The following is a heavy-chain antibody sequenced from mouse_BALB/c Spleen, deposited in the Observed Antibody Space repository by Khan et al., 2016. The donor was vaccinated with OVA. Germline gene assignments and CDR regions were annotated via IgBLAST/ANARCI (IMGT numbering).Heavy chain of an antibody. CDR1: GYTFTTYW. V-gene: IGHV1-7*01. Sequence: QVQLHQSGAELAKPSASVTMSCKVSGYTFTTYWFHWVKQRPAQGLEWIVYFNPSSGYTDYNQKFKDKATLTADKSSSTAYMQLSSLTSDDSAVYYCARDRIDYWGQGTTLTVSS. CDR3: ARDRIDY. J-gene: IGHJ2*01. CDR2: FNPSSGYT.